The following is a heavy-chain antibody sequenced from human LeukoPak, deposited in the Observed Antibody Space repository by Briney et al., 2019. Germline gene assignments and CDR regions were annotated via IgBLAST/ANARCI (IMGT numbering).Heavy chain of an antibody. V-gene: IGHV4-4*02. D-gene: IGHD2-2*01. J-gene: IGHJ4*02. CDR1: GGSISSSNW. CDR3: ARLGPGCSSTSCYDEPFDY. CDR2: IYHSGST. Sequence: SETLSLTCAVSGGSISSSNWWSWVRQPPGKWLEWIGEIYHSGSTNYNPSLKSRVTISVDKSKNQFSLKLSSVTAADTAVYYCARLGPGCSSTSCYDEPFDYWGQGTLVTVSS.